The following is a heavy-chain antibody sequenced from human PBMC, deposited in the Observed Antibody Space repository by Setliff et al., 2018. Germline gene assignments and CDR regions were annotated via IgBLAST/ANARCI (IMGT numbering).Heavy chain of an antibody. J-gene: IGHJ4*02. CDR3: ARRWGPDYCSGGTCFFDY. CDR2: INPNSGAT. V-gene: IGHV1-2*06. Sequence: ASVKVSCKTSGYPFTDYYIHWVRQAPGQGLEWMGRINPNSGATNFAQKFQGRVTMTRDTSISTAYMDLSSLRAEDTAIYYCARRWGPDYCSGGTCFFDYWGQGTLVTVSS. D-gene: IGHD2-15*01. CDR1: GYPFTDYY.